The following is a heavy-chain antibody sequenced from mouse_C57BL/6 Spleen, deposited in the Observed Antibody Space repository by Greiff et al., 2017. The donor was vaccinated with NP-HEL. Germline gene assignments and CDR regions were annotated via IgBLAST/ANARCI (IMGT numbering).Heavy chain of an antibody. D-gene: IGHD2-5*01. V-gene: IGHV5-17*01. CDR2: ISSGSRTI. Sequence: EVKLVESGGGLVKPGGSLKLSCAASGFTFSDYGMHWVRQAPEKGLEWVAYISSGSRTIYYADTVKGRFTISRDNAKNTLFLQMTSLRSEDTAMYYCARLYSNYETWFACWGQGTLVTVSA. J-gene: IGHJ3*01. CDR3: ARLYSNYETWFAC. CDR1: GFTFSDYG.